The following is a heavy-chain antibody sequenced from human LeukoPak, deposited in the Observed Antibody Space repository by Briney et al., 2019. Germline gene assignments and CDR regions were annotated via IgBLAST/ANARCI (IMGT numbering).Heavy chain of an antibody. V-gene: IGHV1-8*03. D-gene: IGHD1-1*01. CDR1: GYTFTSYD. CDR3: ARAVQLERRALGY. Sequence: ASVKVSCKASGYTFTSYDINWVRQATGQGLELIGWMNPNSGNTGYAQKFQGRLTITRNTSISTAYMELSSLRSEDTAVYYCARAVQLERRALGYWGQGTLVTVSS. J-gene: IGHJ4*02. CDR2: MNPNSGNT.